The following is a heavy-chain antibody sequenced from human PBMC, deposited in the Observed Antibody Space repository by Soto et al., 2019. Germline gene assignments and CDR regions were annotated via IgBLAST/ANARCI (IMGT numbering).Heavy chain of an antibody. D-gene: IGHD1-26*01. CDR1: GFTFSSYA. V-gene: IGHV3-23*01. Sequence: EVQLLESGGGLVQPGGSLRLSCAASGFTFSSYAMSWVRQAPGKGLEWVSAISGSGGSTYYADSVKGRFTISRDNSKNTLYLQMNSLRAEDTAVYYCATQVGARSDFDYWGQGTLVTVSS. CDR3: ATQVGARSDFDY. CDR2: ISGSGGST. J-gene: IGHJ4*02.